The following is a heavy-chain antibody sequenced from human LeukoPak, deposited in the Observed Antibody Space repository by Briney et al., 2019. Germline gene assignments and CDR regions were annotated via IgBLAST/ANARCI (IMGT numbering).Heavy chain of an antibody. Sequence: SETLSLTCTVSGGSISSSSYYWGWIRQPPGKGLEWIGSIYYSGSTYYNPSLKSRVTISVDTSKNQFSLKLSSVTAADTAVYYCARSRDSNYFDYWGQGTLVTVSS. J-gene: IGHJ4*02. CDR3: ARSRDSNYFDY. V-gene: IGHV4-39*07. CDR2: IYYSGST. D-gene: IGHD4-11*01. CDR1: GGSISSSSYY.